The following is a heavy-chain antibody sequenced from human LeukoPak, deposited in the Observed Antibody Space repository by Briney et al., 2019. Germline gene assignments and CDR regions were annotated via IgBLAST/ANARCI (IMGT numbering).Heavy chain of an antibody. CDR1: GFTFSSYG. J-gene: IGHJ4*02. CDR3: AKDESSGWFDY. D-gene: IGHD6-19*01. CDR2: VSYDGGNK. Sequence: PGGSLRLSCAASGFTFSSYGMHWVRQAPGKGLERVAFVSYDGGNKYYADSVKGRFTISRDNSKKTVSLQMNSLRAEDTAVYYCAKDESSGWFDYWGQGTLVTVSS. V-gene: IGHV3-30*18.